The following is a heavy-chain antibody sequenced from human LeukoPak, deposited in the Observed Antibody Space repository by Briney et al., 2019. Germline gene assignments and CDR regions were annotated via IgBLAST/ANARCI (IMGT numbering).Heavy chain of an antibody. Sequence: ASVNVSFKASGYTFTSYGISGVRQAPGQGLEWMGWISADNGNTNYAQKLQGRVTMTTDTSTSTAYMELRSLRSDDTAVYYCARDVDYYDSSGYPKSYYYYYGMDVWGQGTTVTVSS. CDR3: ARDVDYYDSSGYPKSYYYYYGMDV. V-gene: IGHV1-18*01. CDR2: ISADNGNT. D-gene: IGHD3-22*01. J-gene: IGHJ6*02. CDR1: GYTFTSYG.